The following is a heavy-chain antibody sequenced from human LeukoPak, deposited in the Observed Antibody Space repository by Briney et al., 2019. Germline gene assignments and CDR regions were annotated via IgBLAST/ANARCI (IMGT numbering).Heavy chain of an antibody. J-gene: IGHJ4*02. V-gene: IGHV3-33*08. Sequence: PGGSLRLSCAASGFTFSSYWMHWVRQAPGKGLEWVAVIWYDGSNKYYADSVKGRFTISRDNSKNTLSLQMNSLRAEDMAVYYCARDRQYYYGSGNERGYFDYWGQGTLVTVSS. CDR1: GFTFSSYW. CDR3: ARDRQYYYGSGNERGYFDY. CDR2: IWYDGSNK. D-gene: IGHD3-10*01.